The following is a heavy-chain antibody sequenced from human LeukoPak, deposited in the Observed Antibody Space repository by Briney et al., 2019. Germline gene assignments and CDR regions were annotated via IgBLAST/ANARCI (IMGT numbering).Heavy chain of an antibody. Sequence: PSETLSLTCAVYGVSFSGYYWSWIRQPPGKGLEWIGEINHSGSTNYNPSLKSRVTMLVDTSKNQFSLELTSVTAADTAVYYCARGGSGWYYDCWGQGTLVTVSS. CDR1: GVSFSGYY. V-gene: IGHV4-34*01. CDR2: INHSGST. CDR3: ARGGSGWYYDC. D-gene: IGHD6-19*01. J-gene: IGHJ4*02.